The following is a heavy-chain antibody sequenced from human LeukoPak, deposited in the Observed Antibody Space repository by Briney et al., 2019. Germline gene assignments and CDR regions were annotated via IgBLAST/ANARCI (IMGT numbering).Heavy chain of an antibody. D-gene: IGHD3-10*01. CDR3: ARSEFTPLRGYFDY. Sequence: SETLSLTCTVSGDSIIGYYWSWIRQPPGKGLEWIGYIHYSGSTNYNPSLQSRVTISVDTSRSHFSLKLSSATAADTAVYYCARSEFTPLRGYFDYWGQGTLVTVSS. CDR2: IHYSGST. CDR1: GDSIIGYY. J-gene: IGHJ4*02. V-gene: IGHV4-59*01.